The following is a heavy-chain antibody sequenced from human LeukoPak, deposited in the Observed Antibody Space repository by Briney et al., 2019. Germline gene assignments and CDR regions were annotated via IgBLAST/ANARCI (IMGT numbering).Heavy chain of an antibody. V-gene: IGHV4-59*08. CDR1: GASITSYY. CDR3: ARHDYGATRDY. Sequence: SETLSLTCIVSGASITSYYWSWLRQPPGKGLEWIEYVHYSGSTNYNPSLKSRVTISVDTSKTQFSLKLSSVTAADTAVYYCARHDYGATRDYWGQGTLVTVSS. D-gene: IGHD4-17*01. CDR2: VHYSGST. J-gene: IGHJ4*02.